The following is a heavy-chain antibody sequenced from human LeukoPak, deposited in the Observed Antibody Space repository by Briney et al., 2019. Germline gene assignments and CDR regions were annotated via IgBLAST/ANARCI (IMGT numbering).Heavy chain of an antibody. D-gene: IGHD1-26*01. CDR2: IHYSGST. CDR3: ARHLNIGIYYYQASHMDV. J-gene: IGHJ6*03. V-gene: IGHV4-59*08. Sequence: SETLSLTCTVSGGSISSYYWSWIRQPPGKGLEWIGYIHYSGSTDYNPSLRSRVTISLDTSKIQFSLKLSSVTAADTAVYYCARHLNIGIYYYQASHMDVWGKGTTVTVSS. CDR1: GGSISSYY.